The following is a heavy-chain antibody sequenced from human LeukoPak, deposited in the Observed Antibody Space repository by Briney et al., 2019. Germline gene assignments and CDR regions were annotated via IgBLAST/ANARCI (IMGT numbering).Heavy chain of an antibody. V-gene: IGHV3-7*01. Sequence: QPGGSLRLSCAASGFTFSSYWMSWVRQAPGKGLEWVANIKQDGSEKYYVDSVKGRFTISRDNAKNSLYLQMNSLRAEDTAVYYCARGAPRGVPDSDYWGQGTLVTVSS. J-gene: IGHJ4*02. CDR2: IKQDGSEK. CDR3: ARGAPRGVPDSDY. D-gene: IGHD2-8*01. CDR1: GFTFSSYW.